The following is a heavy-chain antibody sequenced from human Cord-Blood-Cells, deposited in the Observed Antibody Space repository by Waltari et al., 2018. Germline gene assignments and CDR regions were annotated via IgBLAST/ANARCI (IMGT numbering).Heavy chain of an antibody. CDR3: ARGRDSSGYYDY. Sequence: QVQLQQWGAGLLKPSETLSLTCAVYGGSFSGYYWSWIRQPPGKGLEWIGEINHSGSTNYNPSLKSRVTISVDTSKNRFSLKLSSVTAADTAVYYCARGRDSSGYYDYWGQGTLVTVSS. D-gene: IGHD3-22*01. CDR1: GGSFSGYY. J-gene: IGHJ4*01. CDR2: INHSGST. V-gene: IGHV4-34*01.